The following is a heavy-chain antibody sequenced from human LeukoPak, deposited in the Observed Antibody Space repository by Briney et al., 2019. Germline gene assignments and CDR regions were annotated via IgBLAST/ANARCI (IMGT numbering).Heavy chain of an antibody. CDR1: GYTFTGYY. Sequence: ASVKVSCKAFGYTFTGYYMHWVRQAPGQGLEWMGWINPNSGGTNYAQKFQGRVTMTRDTSISTAYMELSRLRSDDTAVYYCARAGGRAYYDFWSGYAYGKNWFDPWGQGTLVTVSS. CDR2: INPNSGGT. D-gene: IGHD3-3*01. V-gene: IGHV1-2*02. CDR3: ARAGGRAYYDFWSGYAYGKNWFDP. J-gene: IGHJ5*02.